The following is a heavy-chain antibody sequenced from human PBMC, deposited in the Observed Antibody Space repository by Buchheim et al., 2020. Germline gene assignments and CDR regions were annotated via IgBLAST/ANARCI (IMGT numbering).Heavy chain of an antibody. D-gene: IGHD3-3*01. CDR3: ARAREVFYDFWSGYYQSGYFDY. Sequence: EVQLVESGGGLVQPGGSLRLSCAASGFTFSSYWMSWVRQAPGKGLEWVANIKQDGSEKYYVDSVKGRFTISRDNAKNSLYLQMNSLRAEDTAVYYCARAREVFYDFWSGYYQSGYFDYWGQGTL. J-gene: IGHJ4*02. V-gene: IGHV3-7*01. CDR1: GFTFSSYW. CDR2: IKQDGSEK.